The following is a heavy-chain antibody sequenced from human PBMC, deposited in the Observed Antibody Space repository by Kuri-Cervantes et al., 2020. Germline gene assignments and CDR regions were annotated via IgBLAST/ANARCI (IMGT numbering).Heavy chain of an antibody. CDR2: IYTSGST. CDR1: GGSISSYY. J-gene: IGHJ4*02. CDR3: ARVGGGYSYGPLDS. D-gene: IGHD5-18*01. Sequence: GSLRLSCTVSGGSISSYYWSWIRQPAGKGLEWIGRIYTSGSTNYNPSLKSRVAMSVDTSKNQFSLKLSSVTAADTAVYYCARVGGGYSYGPLDSWGQGTPGTVSS. V-gene: IGHV4-4*07.